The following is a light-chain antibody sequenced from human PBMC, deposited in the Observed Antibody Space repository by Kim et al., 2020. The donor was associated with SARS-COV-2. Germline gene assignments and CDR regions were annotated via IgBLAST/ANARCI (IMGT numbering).Light chain of an antibody. Sequence: VSPGQPDMITFYGDAWPEQHASWYQQKSGQAPCLVIYKDSERPSGIPERFSGSSSGTTVTLTISGVQAEDDADYYCQSADSSGTYVFGSGTKVTVL. V-gene: IGLV3-25*03. CDR2: KDS. CDR3: QSADSSGTYV. CDR1: AWPEQH. J-gene: IGLJ1*01.